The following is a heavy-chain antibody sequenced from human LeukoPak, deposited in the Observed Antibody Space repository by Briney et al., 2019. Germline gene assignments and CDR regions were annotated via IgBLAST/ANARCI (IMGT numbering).Heavy chain of an antibody. J-gene: IGHJ4*02. V-gene: IGHV3-9*01. CDR3: AKGGGGYYYDSSGYSVFDY. CDR2: ISWNSGSI. Sequence: RPGGSLRLSCAASGFTFDDYAMHWVRQAPGKGLEWVSGISWNSGSIGYADSVKGRFTISRDNAKNSLYLQMNSLRAEDTALYYGAKGGGGYYYDSSGYSVFDYWGQGTLVTVSS. D-gene: IGHD3-22*01. CDR1: GFTFDDYA.